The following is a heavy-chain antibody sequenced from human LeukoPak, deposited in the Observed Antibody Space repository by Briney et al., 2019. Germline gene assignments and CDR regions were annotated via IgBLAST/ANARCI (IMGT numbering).Heavy chain of an antibody. Sequence: PGGSLRLSCAASGFSFSRFWMTWVRQATGKGLEWVSAIGTAGDTYYPGSVKGRFTISRENAKNSLYLQMNSLRAEDTAVYYCASLGAGDFDYWGQGTLVTVSS. J-gene: IGHJ4*02. CDR3: ASLGAGDFDY. V-gene: IGHV3-13*01. CDR1: GFSFSRFW. CDR2: IGTAGDT. D-gene: IGHD3-10*01.